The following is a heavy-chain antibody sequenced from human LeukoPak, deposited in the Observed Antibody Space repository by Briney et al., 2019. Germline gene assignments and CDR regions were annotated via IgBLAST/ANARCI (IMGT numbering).Heavy chain of an antibody. V-gene: IGHV1-24*01. D-gene: IGHD1-26*01. J-gene: IGHJ4*02. CDR1: GYTLTELS. Sequence: ASVKVSCKVSGYTLTELSMHWVRQAPGKGLEWMGGFDPEDGETIYAQKFQGRVTMTEDTSTDTAYMELSSLRSEDTAVYYCARDDTSHSGSAYFDYWGQGTLVTVSS. CDR3: ARDDTSHSGSAYFDY. CDR2: FDPEDGET.